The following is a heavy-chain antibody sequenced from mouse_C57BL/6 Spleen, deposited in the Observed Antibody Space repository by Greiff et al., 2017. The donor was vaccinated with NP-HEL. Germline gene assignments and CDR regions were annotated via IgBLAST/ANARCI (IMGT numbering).Heavy chain of an antibody. CDR2: INPSTGGT. CDR1: GYSFTGYY. CDR3: ARRGGHYYAMDY. J-gene: IGHJ4*01. V-gene: IGHV1-42*01. Sequence: VQLQQSGPELVKPGASVKISCKASGYSFTGYYMNWVKQRPEKSLEWIGEINPSTGGTTYNQKFKAKATLTVDKSSSPTYLQLKSMTSEDAAVYYCARRGGHYYAMDYWGQGTSVTVAS.